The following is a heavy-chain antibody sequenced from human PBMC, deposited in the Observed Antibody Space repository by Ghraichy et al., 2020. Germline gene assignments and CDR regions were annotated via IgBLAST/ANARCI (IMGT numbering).Heavy chain of an antibody. J-gene: IGHJ4*02. CDR3: AREPGSDYFDY. Sequence: GESLNISCAASGFTFSSYSMNWVRQAPGKGLEWVSSISSSSSYIYYADSVKGRFTISRDNAKNSLYLQMNSLRAEDTAVYCCAREPGSDYFDYWGQGTLVTVSS. CDR1: GFTFSSYS. CDR2: ISSSSSYI. D-gene: IGHD7-27*01. V-gene: IGHV3-21*01.